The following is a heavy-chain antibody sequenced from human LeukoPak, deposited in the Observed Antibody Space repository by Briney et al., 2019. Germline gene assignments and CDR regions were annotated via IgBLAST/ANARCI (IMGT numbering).Heavy chain of an antibody. V-gene: IGHV3-23*01. Sequence: SGGSLRLFCVVSGFTFKYCVMRLVRQAPGEGAGVVSSIIDCGGSTYYADPVKGRFTISRDNSKNTLYLQVNSLRADDTAVYYCARDRGYCGSPRCQPNGIDYWGQGTLVTVSS. D-gene: IGHD2-2*01. CDR3: ARDRGYCGSPRCQPNGIDY. CDR1: GFTFKYCV. J-gene: IGHJ4*02. CDR2: IIDCGGST.